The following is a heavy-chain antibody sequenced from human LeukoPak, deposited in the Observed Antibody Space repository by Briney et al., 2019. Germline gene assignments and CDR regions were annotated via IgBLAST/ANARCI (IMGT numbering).Heavy chain of an antibody. Sequence: SETLSLTCTVSGYSISSGYYWGWIRQPPGKGLEWIGSIYHSGSTNYNPSLKSRVTISVDTSKNQFSLKLSSVTAADTAVYYCAREDTAMASFDYWGQGTLVTVSS. CDR3: AREDTAMASFDY. D-gene: IGHD5-18*01. CDR2: IYHSGST. J-gene: IGHJ4*02. V-gene: IGHV4-38-2*02. CDR1: GYSISSGYY.